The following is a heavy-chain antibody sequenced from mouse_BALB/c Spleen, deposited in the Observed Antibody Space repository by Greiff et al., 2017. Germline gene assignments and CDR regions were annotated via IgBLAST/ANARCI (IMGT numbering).Heavy chain of an antibody. CDR3: TTMITTWLAY. V-gene: IGHV6-6*02. CDR1: GFTFSNYW. Sequence: EVKVEESGGGLVQPGGSMKLSCVASGFTFSNYWMNWVRQSPEKGLEWVAEIRLKSNNYATHYAESVKGRFTISRDDSKSSVYLQMNNLRAEDTGIYYCTTMITTWLAYWGQGTLVTVSA. J-gene: IGHJ3*01. CDR2: IRLKSNNYAT. D-gene: IGHD2-4*01.